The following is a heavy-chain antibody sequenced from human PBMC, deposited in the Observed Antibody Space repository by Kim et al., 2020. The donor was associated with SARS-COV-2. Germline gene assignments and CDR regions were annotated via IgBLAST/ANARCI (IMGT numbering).Heavy chain of an antibody. J-gene: IGHJ4*02. V-gene: IGHV3-21*01. D-gene: IGHD2-21*02. Sequence: AESGKGRFTIYRDNAKNTLDLQMNSLRPEDTAVFYCARTLCLGGHCPFEDWGQGTLVTVSS. CDR3: ARTLCLGGHCPFED.